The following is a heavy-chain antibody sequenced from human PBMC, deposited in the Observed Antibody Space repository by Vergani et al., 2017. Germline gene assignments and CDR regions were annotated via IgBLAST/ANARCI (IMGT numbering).Heavy chain of an antibody. D-gene: IGHD1-7*01. CDR3: VYRKTECGTTGCFYPFDYYYYMDV. Sequence: QITLKESCPTLVQPTQTLTLTCTFSGFSLNTRGVSVAWIRQPPGKALDCLALIYWNDDQHYSPSLNNRVTITKDTSKNQVVLTMTNMDYVDTVTYYCVYRKTECGTTGCFYPFDYYYYMDVWGKGTTVTVSS. CDR1: GFSLNTRGVS. J-gene: IGHJ6*03. V-gene: IGHV2-5*04. CDR2: IYWNDDQ.